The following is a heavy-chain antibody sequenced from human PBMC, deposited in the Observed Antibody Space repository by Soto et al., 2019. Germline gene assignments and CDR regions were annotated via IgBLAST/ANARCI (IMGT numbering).Heavy chain of an antibody. CDR2: ISGSGGST. CDR3: AKDFRESPQVPEYYFGY. D-gene: IGHD3-10*01. V-gene: IGHV3-23*01. Sequence: PGGSLRLSCAASGFTFSSYAMSWVRQAPGKGLEWVSAISGSGGSTYYADSVKGRFTISRDNSKNTLYLQMNSLRAEDTAVYYCAKDFRESPQVPEYYFGYWGQGTLVTVSS. CDR1: GFTFSSYA. J-gene: IGHJ4*02.